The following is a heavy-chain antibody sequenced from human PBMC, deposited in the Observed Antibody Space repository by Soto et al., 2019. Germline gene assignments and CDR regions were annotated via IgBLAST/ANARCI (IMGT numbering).Heavy chain of an antibody. CDR1: GFTFSSYA. CDR2: ISYDGSNK. V-gene: IGHV3-30-3*01. J-gene: IGHJ6*02. D-gene: IGHD3-22*01. Sequence: PGGSLRLSCAACGFTFSSYAMHWVRQAPGKGLEWVAVISYDGSNKYYADSVKGRFTISRDNSKSTLYLQMNSLRAEDTAVYYCARAFDYYDSSGYCDGMDVWGQGTTVTVSS. CDR3: ARAFDYYDSSGYCDGMDV.